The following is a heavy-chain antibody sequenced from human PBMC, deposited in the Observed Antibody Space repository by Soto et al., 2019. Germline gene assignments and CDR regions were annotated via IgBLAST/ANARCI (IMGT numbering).Heavy chain of an antibody. CDR2: IYWDDDK. J-gene: IGHJ4*02. CDR3: ARSIVVVTAFDY. V-gene: IGHV2-5*02. Sequence: QITLKESGPTLVKPTQTLTLTCTFSGFSLSTSGVGVGWIRQPPGKALEWLALIYWDDDKRYSPSLKSRLTITKDTPKNQVVLTMTNMDPVDTATYYCARSIVVVTAFDYWGQGTLVTVSS. D-gene: IGHD2-21*02. CDR1: GFSLSTSGVG.